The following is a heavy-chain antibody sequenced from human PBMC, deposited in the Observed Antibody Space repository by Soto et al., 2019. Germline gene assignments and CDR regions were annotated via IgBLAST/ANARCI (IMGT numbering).Heavy chain of an antibody. CDR2: INAGNGKT. V-gene: IGHV1-3*01. CDR3: ARDYYYDVLVLSDY. CDR1: GYTFTRYA. J-gene: IGHJ4*02. Sequence: ASVKVSCKASGYTFTRYAMHWVRQAPGQWLEWMGWINAGNGKTKYSQKFQGRVTITRDTSASTAYMELSSLRSEDTAVYYCARDYYYDVLVLSDYWGQGTLVTVSS. D-gene: IGHD3-22*01.